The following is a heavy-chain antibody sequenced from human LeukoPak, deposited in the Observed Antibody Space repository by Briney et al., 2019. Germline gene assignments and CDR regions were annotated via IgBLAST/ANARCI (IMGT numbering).Heavy chain of an antibody. CDR1: GASISSYY. CDR2: IYYSGST. D-gene: IGHD3-22*01. CDR3: ARHRYYYDSSGYYYQP. V-gene: IGHV4-59*01. Sequence: SQTLSLTCTVSGASISSYYWSWIRQPPGKGLEWIGYIYYSGSTNYNPSLKSRVTKSVDTSTNHFSLRLSSVTAAGTAVYDCARHRYYYDSSGYYYQPWGQGTLVTVSS. J-gene: IGHJ5*02.